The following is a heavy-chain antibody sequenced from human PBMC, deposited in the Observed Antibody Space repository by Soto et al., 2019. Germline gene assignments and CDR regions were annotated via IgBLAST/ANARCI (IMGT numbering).Heavy chain of an antibody. CDR3: ARVGFWSGFYWASNFYGMDV. J-gene: IGHJ6*02. V-gene: IGHV3-7*03. CDR1: GFTLSIYW. Sequence: VGSLRLSCRASGFTLSIYWMTWVRQAPGKGLEWVANIKEDGSEKNYVDSVKGRFTISRDNATLYLQMNSVRAEDMAVYYCARVGFWSGFYWASNFYGMDVWGQGTTVTVSS. D-gene: IGHD3-3*01. CDR2: IKEDGSEK.